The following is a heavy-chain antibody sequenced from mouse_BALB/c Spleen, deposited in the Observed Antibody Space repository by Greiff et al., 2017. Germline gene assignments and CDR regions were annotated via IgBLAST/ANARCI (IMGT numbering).Heavy chain of an antibody. Sequence: QVQLKQSGAELMKPGASVKISCKATGYTFSSYWIEWVKQRPGHGLEWIGEILPGSGSTNYNEKFKGKATFTADTSSNTAYMQLSSLTSEDSAVYYCAGGNWFDYWGQGTTLTVSS. CDR1: GYTFSSYW. CDR3: AGGNWFDY. V-gene: IGHV1-9*01. J-gene: IGHJ2*01. D-gene: IGHD4-1*01. CDR2: ILPGSGST.